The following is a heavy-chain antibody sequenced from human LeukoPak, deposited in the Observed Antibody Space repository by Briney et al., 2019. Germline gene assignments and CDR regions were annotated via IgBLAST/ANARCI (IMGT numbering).Heavy chain of an antibody. CDR2: IYHSGST. CDR3: ARESYYYDSSGSTNLFDY. V-gene: IGHV4-30-2*01. J-gene: IGHJ4*02. D-gene: IGHD3-22*01. CDR1: GGSISSGGYS. Sequence: SQTLSLTCAVSGGSISSGGYSWSWIRQPPGKGLEWIGYIYHSGSTYYNPSLKSRVTISVDRSKNQFSLMLSSVTAADTAVYYCARESYYYDSSGSTNLFDYWGQGTLVTVSS.